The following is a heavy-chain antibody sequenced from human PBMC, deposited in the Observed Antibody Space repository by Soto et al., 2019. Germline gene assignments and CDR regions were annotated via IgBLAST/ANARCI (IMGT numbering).Heavy chain of an antibody. Sequence: PSETLSLTCTVSGGSISTYYWTWIRQPPGKGLEWIGYISYSGSTNYNPSLKSRLTISLNTSKKHFSLKLSSVTAADTAVYYCATVPTYYYDGSGYANAFDVWGQGTMVTVSS. V-gene: IGHV4-59*08. CDR3: ATVPTYYYDGSGYANAFDV. CDR2: ISYSGST. D-gene: IGHD3-22*01. J-gene: IGHJ3*01. CDR1: GGSISTYY.